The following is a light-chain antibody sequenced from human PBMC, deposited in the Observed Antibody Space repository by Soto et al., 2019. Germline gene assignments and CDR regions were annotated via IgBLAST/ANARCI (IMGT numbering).Light chain of an antibody. J-gene: IGLJ3*02. CDR1: SSNIGAGYD. Sequence: QSVLTQPPSVSGAPGQRVTISCTGSSSNIGAGYDVHWYQQLPGTAPKLHIYGNSNRPSGVPDRFSGSKSGTSASLAITGLQAEDEADYYCQSYDSSLSGRNWVFGGGTKLTVL. V-gene: IGLV1-40*01. CDR3: QSYDSSLSGRNWV. CDR2: GNS.